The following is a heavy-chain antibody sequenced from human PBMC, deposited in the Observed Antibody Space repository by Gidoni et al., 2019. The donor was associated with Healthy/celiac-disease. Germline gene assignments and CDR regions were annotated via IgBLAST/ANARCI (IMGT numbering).Heavy chain of an antibody. V-gene: IGHV3-23*01. D-gene: IGHD2-2*01. CDR3: GPDRNMPRGFDY. CDR2: ISGSGGST. Sequence: EVQLLESGGGLVQPGGSLRLSCAASGFTFSSYAMGWVRQAPGKGLEWVSAISGSGGSTYYADSVKGRFTISRDNSKNTLYLQMNSLRAEDTAVYYCGPDRNMPRGFDYWGQGTLVTVSS. CDR1: GFTFSSYA. J-gene: IGHJ4*02.